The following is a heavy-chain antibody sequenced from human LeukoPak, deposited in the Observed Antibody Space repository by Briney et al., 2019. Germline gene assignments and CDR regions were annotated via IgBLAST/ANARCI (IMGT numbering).Heavy chain of an antibody. CDR2: INWNSDSI. V-gene: IGHV3-9*01. Sequence: GGSLRLSCAVSGFTFDDYAMHWVRHVPGKGLEWVSGINWNSDSIGYAVRGRFTISRDNAKNSLYLQMNSLGVEDTALYYCVTNGGGDSGYGNFDYWGQGTLVTVSS. D-gene: IGHD5-12*01. CDR1: GFTFDDYA. CDR3: VTNGGGDSGYGNFDY. J-gene: IGHJ4*02.